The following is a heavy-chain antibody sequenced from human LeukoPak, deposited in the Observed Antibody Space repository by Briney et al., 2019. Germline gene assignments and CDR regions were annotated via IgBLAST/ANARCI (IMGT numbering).Heavy chain of an antibody. CDR3: ARVDEMAGCYFDY. J-gene: IGHJ4*02. V-gene: IGHV1-2*02. CDR1: GFTLTCYY. Sequence: GASVKVSCKASGFTLTCYYMHWVRQAPGQGLEWMGWINPNSGGTNYAQKFQGRVTMTRDTSISTAYMELSRLRSDDTAVYYCARVDEMAGCYFDYWGQGTLVTVSS. D-gene: IGHD5-24*01. CDR2: INPNSGGT.